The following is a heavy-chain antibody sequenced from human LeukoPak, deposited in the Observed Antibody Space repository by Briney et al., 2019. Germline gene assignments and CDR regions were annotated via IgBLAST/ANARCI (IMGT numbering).Heavy chain of an antibody. CDR2: IWYDGSNK. V-gene: IGHV3-33*01. CDR1: GFTFSSYG. J-gene: IGHJ4*02. D-gene: IGHD4-23*01. CDR3: ARGSGVTPFDY. Sequence: PGGSLRLSCAASGFTFSSYGMHWVRQAPGKGLEWVAVIWYDGSNKYYADSVKGRFTISRDNSKNTLYLQMNSLRAEDTAVYYCARGSGVTPFDYWGQGTLVTVSS.